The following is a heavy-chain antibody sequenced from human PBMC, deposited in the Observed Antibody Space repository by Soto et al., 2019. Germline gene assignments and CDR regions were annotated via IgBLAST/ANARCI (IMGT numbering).Heavy chain of an antibody. CDR1: GFTFSSYI. D-gene: IGHD2-15*01. V-gene: IGHV3-21*01. Sequence: GGSLRRSCAASGFTFSSYIMNWVRQAPGKGLEWVSSISSSSSYIYYADSVKGRFTISRDNAKNSLYLQMNSLRAEDTAVYYCARDLVVDGMDVWGQGTTVTVSS. CDR2: ISSSSSYI. J-gene: IGHJ6*02. CDR3: ARDLVVDGMDV.